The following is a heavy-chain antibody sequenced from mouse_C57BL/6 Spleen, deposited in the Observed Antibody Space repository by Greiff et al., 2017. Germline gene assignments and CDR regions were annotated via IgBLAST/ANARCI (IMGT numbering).Heavy chain of an antibody. CDR2: NDPEDGDT. J-gene: IGHJ4*01. V-gene: IGHV14-1*01. Sequence: VQLQQSGAELVRPGASVKLSCTASGFNIKDYYMHWVKQRPEQGLEWIGRNDPEDGDTEYAPKFQGKATMTADTSSNPAYLQLSSLTSEVTAVYYCTKGAVVDYAMDYWGQGTSVTVSS. CDR1: GFNIKDYY. D-gene: IGHD1-1*01. CDR3: TKGAVVDYAMDY.